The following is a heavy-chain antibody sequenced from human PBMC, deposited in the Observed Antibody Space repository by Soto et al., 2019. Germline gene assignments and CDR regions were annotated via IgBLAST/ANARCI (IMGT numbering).Heavy chain of an antibody. V-gene: IGHV1-2*02. Sequence: GVPVKVSCKASGSLFSANYIHWVRRAPGQGLEWLGWINPHSGATNYAQKFLGRVTMRADTCGSTAYWDQGSMKSDDTAVYYCVRAHSSGISNW. D-gene: IGHD2-15*01. J-gene: IGHJ5*01. CDR3: VRAHSSGISNW. CDR1: GSLFSANY. CDR2: INPHSGAT.